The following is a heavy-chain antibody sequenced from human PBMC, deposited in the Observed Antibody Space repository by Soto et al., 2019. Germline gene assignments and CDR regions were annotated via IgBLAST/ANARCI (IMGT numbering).Heavy chain of an antibody. J-gene: IGHJ6*02. CDR3: ARERDPYCYYGMDV. CDR2: IYYSGST. CDR1: GGSISSYY. V-gene: IGHV4-59*01. Sequence: PSETLSLTCTVSGGSISSYYWSWIRQPPGKGLEWIRYIYYSGSTNYNPSLKSRVTISVDTSKNQFSLKLSSVTAADTAVYSCARERDPYCYYGMDVWGQGTTVTVSS.